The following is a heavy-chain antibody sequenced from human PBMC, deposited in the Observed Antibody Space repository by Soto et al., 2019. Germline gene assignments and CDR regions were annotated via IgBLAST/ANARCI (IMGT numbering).Heavy chain of an antibody. V-gene: IGHV4-4*02. CDR1: GGSISSSNW. J-gene: IGHJ6*02. CDR2: IYHSGST. D-gene: IGHD6-6*01. Sequence: SETLSLTCAVSGGSISSSNWWSWVRQPPGKGLEWIGEIYHSGSTNYNPSLKSRVTISVDKSKNQFSLKLSSVTAADTAVYYCAREYSSSSYYYYYGMDVWGQGTKVTVYS. CDR3: AREYSSSSYYYYYGMDV.